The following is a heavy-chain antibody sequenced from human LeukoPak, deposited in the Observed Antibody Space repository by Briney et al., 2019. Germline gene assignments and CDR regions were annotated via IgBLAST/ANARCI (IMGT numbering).Heavy chain of an antibody. V-gene: IGHV3-30*02. D-gene: IGHD6-19*01. CDR1: GFTFSSYG. Sequence: GGSLRLSCAASGFTFSSYGMHWVRQAPGKGLEWVEFIRYDGSNKYYADSVQGRFTISRDNSKNTLYLQMNSLRPEDTAVYYCAASPSPMSSGWFYYWGQGTLVTVSS. CDR2: IRYDGSNK. J-gene: IGHJ4*02. CDR3: AASPSPMSSGWFYY.